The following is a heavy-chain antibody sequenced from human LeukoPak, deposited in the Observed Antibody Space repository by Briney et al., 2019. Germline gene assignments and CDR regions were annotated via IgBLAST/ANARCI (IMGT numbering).Heavy chain of an antibody. CDR3: ASIYSYGHGVDY. CDR1: GGSISSSSYY. V-gene: IGHV4-39*01. CDR2: IYYSGST. D-gene: IGHD5-18*01. J-gene: IGHJ4*02. Sequence: SETLSLTCTVSGGSISSSSYYWGWIRQPPGKGLEWIGSIYYSGSTYYNPSLKSRVTISVDTSKNQFSLKLSSVTAAVTAVYYCASIYSYGHGVDYWGQGTLVTVSS.